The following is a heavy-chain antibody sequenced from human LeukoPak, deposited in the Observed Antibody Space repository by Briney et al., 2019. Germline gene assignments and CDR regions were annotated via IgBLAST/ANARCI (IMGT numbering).Heavy chain of an antibody. D-gene: IGHD3-22*01. Sequence: ASVKVSCKASGYTFTGYYMHWVRQAPGQGLEWMGWINPNSGGTNYAQKFQGRVTMTRDTSTSTAYMELSSQRSEDIDVYYCARPCYSITMIVVLITLEIWGQGTMVTVSS. CDR2: INPNSGGT. CDR3: ARPCYSITMIVVLITLEI. CDR1: GYTFTGYY. V-gene: IGHV1-2*02. J-gene: IGHJ3*02.